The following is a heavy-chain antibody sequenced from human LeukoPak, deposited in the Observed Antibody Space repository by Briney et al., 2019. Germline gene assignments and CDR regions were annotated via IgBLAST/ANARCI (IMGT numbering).Heavy chain of an antibody. J-gene: IGHJ4*02. V-gene: IGHV4-59*08. Sequence: SETLSLTCTVSGGSISSYYWSWIRQPPGKGLEWIGYIYYSGSTNYNPSLKSRVTISVDTSKNRFSLKLGSVTAADTAVYYCARQRRNFDNWGQGTLVTVSS. CDR3: ARQRRNFDN. CDR1: GGSISSYY. CDR2: IYYSGST.